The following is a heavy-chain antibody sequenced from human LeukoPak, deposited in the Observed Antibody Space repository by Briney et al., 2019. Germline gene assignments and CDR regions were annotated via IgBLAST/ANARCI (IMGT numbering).Heavy chain of an antibody. V-gene: IGHV3-7*01. CDR3: ARGLMGGYPYFEN. CDR1: GFTFSSYW. J-gene: IGHJ4*02. Sequence: GGSLRLSCAAPGFTFSSYWMSWVRQAPGRGLEWVANINQDGSEKYYVDSVKGRFTISRDNAKNSLYLQMNSLRDEDTAVYYCARGLMGGYPYFENWGQGTLVTVSS. D-gene: IGHD3-22*01. CDR2: INQDGSEK.